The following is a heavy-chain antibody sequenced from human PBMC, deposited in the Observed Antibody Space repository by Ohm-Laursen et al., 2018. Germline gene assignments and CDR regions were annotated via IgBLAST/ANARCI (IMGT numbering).Heavy chain of an antibody. CDR3: AKDRGSDWYFDV. V-gene: IGHV3-30*18. J-gene: IGHJ2*01. CDR2: ISYDGRQT. Sequence: SLRLSCTASGFTFSDYGSRWVRQAPGKGLEWVAVISYDGRQTYYADSVKGRFTISRDNPKSTLYLQMNSLRSEDTAVYYCAKDRGSDWYFDVWGRGTLVTVSS. D-gene: IGHD3-10*01. CDR1: GFTFSDYG.